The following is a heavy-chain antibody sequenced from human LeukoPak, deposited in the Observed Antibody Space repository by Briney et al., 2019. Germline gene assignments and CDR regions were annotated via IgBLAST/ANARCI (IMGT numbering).Heavy chain of an antibody. CDR2: IGSRAGTI. Sequence: GGSLRLSCAASGFTFNSYNMNWVRQAPGKGLEWVSYIGSRAGTIYYADSVKGRFTISRDNAKNSLYLQMNSLRAEDTAVYYCARDLGYYMDVWGKGTTVIVSS. J-gene: IGHJ6*03. V-gene: IGHV3-48*04. CDR1: GFTFNSYN. CDR3: ARDLGYYMDV.